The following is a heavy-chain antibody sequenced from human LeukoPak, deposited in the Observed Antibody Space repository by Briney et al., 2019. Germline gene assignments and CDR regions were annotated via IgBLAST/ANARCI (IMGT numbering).Heavy chain of an antibody. J-gene: IGHJ4*02. CDR2: ISPTGSTT. CDR3: ARGPNSNWSGLDF. V-gene: IGHV3-74*01. D-gene: IGHD6-6*01. Sequence: GGSLRLSCTASGFSFSGHWMHWARQLPGKGLVWVSRISPTGSTTSYADSVKGRFTVSRDNAKNTLYLQVNNLRAEDTAVYYCARGPNSNWSGLDFWGQVTLLTVSS. CDR1: GFSFSGHW.